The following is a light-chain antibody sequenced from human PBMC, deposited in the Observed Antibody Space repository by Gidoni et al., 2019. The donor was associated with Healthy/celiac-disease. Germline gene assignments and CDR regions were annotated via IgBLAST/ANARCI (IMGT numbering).Light chain of an antibody. CDR3: QQSYSTPFT. J-gene: IGKJ3*01. V-gene: IGKV1-39*01. Sequence: DIQMTQSPSSLSASVGDRVTITCRASQSISSYLNWYQQKPGKAPKLLIYAASSLQSGVPSRFSGSGSGTDFTITSSRQQPEDFATYYWQQSYSTPFTFGPGTKVDIK. CDR2: AAS. CDR1: QSISSY.